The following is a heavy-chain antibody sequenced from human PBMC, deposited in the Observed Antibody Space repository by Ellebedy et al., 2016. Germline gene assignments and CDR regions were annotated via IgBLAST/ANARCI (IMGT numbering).Heavy chain of an antibody. V-gene: IGHV3-9*01. CDR1: GFRFDEYA. CDR3: ATSDALGNYFDY. D-gene: IGHD7-27*01. J-gene: IGHJ4*02. CDR2: ISWNSGIT. Sequence: GGSLRLSXAASGFRFDEYAMNWVRQAPGKGLEWVSGISWNSGITDYVDSVKGRFTISRDNAKKSLYLQMNSLRPEDTAVYYCATSDALGNYFDYWGQGTLVTVSS.